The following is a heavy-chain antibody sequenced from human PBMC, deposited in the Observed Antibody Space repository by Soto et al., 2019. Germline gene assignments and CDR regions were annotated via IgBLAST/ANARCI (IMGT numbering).Heavy chain of an antibody. Sequence: QVQLVESGGGVVQPGRSLRLSCAASGFAFSNFGMQWGRQAPGKGLEWVASISYDGNIKKFADSVKGRFTISRDISSNTLYLQMSSLRSEDTAVYYCARFWGTVRSAVDDYWGQGTLVTVSS. CDR2: ISYDGNIK. V-gene: IGHV3-30*03. J-gene: IGHJ4*02. D-gene: IGHD3-16*01. CDR3: ARFWGTVRSAVDDY. CDR1: GFAFSNFG.